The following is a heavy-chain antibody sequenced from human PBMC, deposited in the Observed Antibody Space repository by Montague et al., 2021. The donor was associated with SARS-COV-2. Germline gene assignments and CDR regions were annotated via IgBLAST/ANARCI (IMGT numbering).Heavy chain of an antibody. D-gene: IGHD3-9*01. CDR3: ARDGSLRFEILIGPRHYYYGMDV. J-gene: IGHJ6*02. V-gene: IGHV4-39*07. Sequence: SETLSLTCTILGRSTSGRSEKSHVCTQPTGKGRKWIGSRYNSGSTYYNPSLKSRVTISVDTSKNQFSLKLSSVTAADTAVYYCARDGSLRFEILIGPRHYYYGMDVWGQGTTVTVSS. CDR1: GRSTSGRSEK. CDR2: RYNSGST.